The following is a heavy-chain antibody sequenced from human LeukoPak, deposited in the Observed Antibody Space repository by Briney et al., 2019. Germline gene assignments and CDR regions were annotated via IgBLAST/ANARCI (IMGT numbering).Heavy chain of an antibody. D-gene: IGHD3-9*01. V-gene: IGHV1-8*01. CDR2: MNPNSGNT. J-gene: IGHJ4*02. CDR1: GYTFTSYD. Sequence: ASGKVSCKASGYTFTSYDINWVRQATGQGLEWTGWMNPNSGNTGYAQKFQGRVTMTRNTSISTAYMELSSLRSEDTAVYYCARGAGYFDWLSIKGYYFDYWGQGTLVTVSS. CDR3: ARGAGYFDWLSIKGYYFDY.